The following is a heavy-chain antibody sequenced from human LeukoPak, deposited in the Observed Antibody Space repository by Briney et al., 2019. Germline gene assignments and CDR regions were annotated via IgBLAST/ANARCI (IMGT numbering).Heavy chain of an antibody. J-gene: IGHJ4*02. V-gene: IGHV4-59*12. CDR1: GGSISRYY. D-gene: IGHD2-2*01. CDR2: IYYSGST. CDR3: ARAGQGYCTSASCYLSLDY. Sequence: SGTLSLTCIVSGGSISRYYWSWIRQPPGKGLEWIGYIYYSGSTNYKPSLKSRVTISVDTSKNQFSLNLISVTAADTAVYYCARAGQGYCTSASCYLSLDYWGQGTLVTVSS.